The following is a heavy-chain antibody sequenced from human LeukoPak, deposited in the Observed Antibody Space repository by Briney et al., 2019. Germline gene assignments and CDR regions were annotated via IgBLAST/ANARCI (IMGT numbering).Heavy chain of an antibody. Sequence: PGGSLRLSCAASGFTFSSYGMHWVRQAPGKGLEWVAVISYDGSNKYYADSVKGRFTISRDNAKNSLYLQMNSLRVEDTAVYYCARTLVAAPGSKGGPWGQGTLVTVSS. J-gene: IGHJ5*02. CDR3: ARTLVAAPGSKGGP. CDR2: ISYDGSNK. V-gene: IGHV3-30*03. CDR1: GFTFSSYG. D-gene: IGHD6-13*01.